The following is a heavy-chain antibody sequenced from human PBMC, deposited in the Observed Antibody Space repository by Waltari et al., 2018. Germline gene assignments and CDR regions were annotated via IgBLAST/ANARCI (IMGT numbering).Heavy chain of an antibody. V-gene: IGHV3-21*02. CDR2: ISGNTNFI. J-gene: IGHJ6*03. D-gene: IGHD2-2*01. Sequence: VELVESGGGLVRPGGSLRLSCAGSGFSFTTYSMNWVRLAPGGGLEWVSSISGNTNFISYADSVKGRCTISRDNAKNSLYLQMNSLRVEDTALYFCARDNSHCGTTRCYWNYNYFDLWGKGTTVTVSS. CDR1: GFSFTTYS. CDR3: ARDNSHCGTTRCYWNYNYFDL.